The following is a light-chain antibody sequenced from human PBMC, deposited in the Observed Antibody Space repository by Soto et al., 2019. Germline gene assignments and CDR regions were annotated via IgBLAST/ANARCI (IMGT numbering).Light chain of an antibody. CDR1: SIDVGGFDH. V-gene: IGLV2-14*03. CDR2: DDS. J-gene: IGLJ1*01. Sequence: QSVLTQPASVSGSPGQSITISCPGASIDVGGFDHVSWYQQHPGKVPRLLIYDDSSRPSGVSDRFSGSKSGNTASLTISGLQAEDEADYYCNSFTTTNTYVFGTGTKVTVL. CDR3: NSFTTTNTYV.